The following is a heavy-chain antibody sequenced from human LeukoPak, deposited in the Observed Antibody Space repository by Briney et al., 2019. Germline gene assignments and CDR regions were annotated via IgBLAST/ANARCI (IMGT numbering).Heavy chain of an antibody. V-gene: IGHV4-39*01. CDR2: IHYSGST. CDR3: ARSDCVSSVCNSYYGMDV. CDR1: GGSISSSNYY. D-gene: IGHD2-21*01. J-gene: IGHJ6*02. Sequence: SETLSLTCTVSGGSISSSNYYWGWIRQPPGRGLEWIGNIHYSGSTYYNPSLKSRVTISVDTSKNQVSLKLSSVTAADTAVYFCARSDCVSSVCNSYYGMDVWGQGTTVTVSS.